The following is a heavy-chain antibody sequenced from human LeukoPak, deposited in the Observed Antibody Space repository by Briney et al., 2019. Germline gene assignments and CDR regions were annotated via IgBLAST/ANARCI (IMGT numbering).Heavy chain of an antibody. J-gene: IGHJ6*02. Sequence: SQTLSLTCAVSGASISSGGYSWSWIRQPPGKGLEWIGYIYHSGSTYYNPSLKSRVSISVDRSKNQFSLNLSSVTAADTAVYYCARESPYYYGIDVRGQGTTVTVSS. CDR1: GASISSGGYS. V-gene: IGHV4-30-2*01. CDR2: IYHSGST. CDR3: ARESPYYYGIDV.